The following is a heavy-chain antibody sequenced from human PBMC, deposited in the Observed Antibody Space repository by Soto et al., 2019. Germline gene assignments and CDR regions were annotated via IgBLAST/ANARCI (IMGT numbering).Heavy chain of an antibody. J-gene: IGHJ4*02. CDR1: GYTFTGYY. CDR2: INPNSGGT. Sequence: ASVKVSCKASGYTFTGYYMHWVRQAPGQGLEWMGWINPNSGGTNYAQKFQGWVTMTRDTSISTAYMELSRLRPDDTAVYYCATSRAAAVIDYWGQGTLVTVSS. CDR3: ATSRAAAVIDY. D-gene: IGHD6-13*01. V-gene: IGHV1-2*04.